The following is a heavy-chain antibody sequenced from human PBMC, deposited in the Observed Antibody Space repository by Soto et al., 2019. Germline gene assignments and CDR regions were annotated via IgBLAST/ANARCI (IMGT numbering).Heavy chain of an antibody. Sequence: QVQLVESGGGVVQPGRSLRLSCAASGFTFSNYAIHWVRQAPGKGLEWVAAISYDGSNKYYADSVKGRFTISRDNSKSTLYLQVNSLRADDTAVYYCARDTSSGWYYFDYWGQGTLVTFSS. V-gene: IGHV3-30-3*01. D-gene: IGHD6-19*01. CDR2: ISYDGSNK. CDR3: ARDTSSGWYYFDY. CDR1: GFTFSNYA. J-gene: IGHJ4*02.